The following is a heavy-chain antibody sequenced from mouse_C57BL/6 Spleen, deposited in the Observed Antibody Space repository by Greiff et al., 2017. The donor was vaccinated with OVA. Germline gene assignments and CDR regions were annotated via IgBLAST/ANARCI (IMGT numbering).Heavy chain of an antibody. CDR3: ARRGGGYHWYFDV. CDR2: IDPSDSYT. CDR1: GYTFTSYW. V-gene: IGHV1-69*01. Sequence: QVQLQQPGAELVMPGASVKLSCKASGYTFTSYWMHWVKQRPGQGLEWIGEIDPSDSYTNYNQKFKGKSTLTVDKSSSTAYMQLSSLTSEDSAVYDCARRGGGYHWYFDVWGTGTTVTVSS. J-gene: IGHJ1*03. D-gene: IGHD1-1*02.